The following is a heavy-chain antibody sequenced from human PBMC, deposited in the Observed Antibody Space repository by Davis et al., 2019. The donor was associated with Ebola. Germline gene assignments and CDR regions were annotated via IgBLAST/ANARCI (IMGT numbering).Heavy chain of an antibody. V-gene: IGHV1-18*01. Sequence: ASVKVSCKASGYTFTSYGISWVRQAPGQGLEWMGWISAYNGNTNYAQKLQGRVTMTTDTSTSTAYMELRSLRSDDTAVYYCARQRYYYDSSGYYYFEHWGQGTLVTVSS. D-gene: IGHD3-22*01. CDR3: ARQRYYYDSSGYYYFEH. CDR1: GYTFTSYG. CDR2: ISAYNGNT. J-gene: IGHJ4*02.